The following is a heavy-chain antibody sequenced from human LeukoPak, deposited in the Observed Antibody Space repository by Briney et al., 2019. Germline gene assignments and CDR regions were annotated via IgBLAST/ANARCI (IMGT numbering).Heavy chain of an antibody. CDR2: IDPSDSYT. CDR3: ARHPEQSSGY. V-gene: IGHV5-10-1*01. D-gene: IGHD6-19*01. J-gene: IGHJ4*02. Sequence: GESLKISCKGSGYSFTTYWIAWVRQMPGKGLEWMGRIDPSDSYTNYSPSFQGHVTISADKSISTAYLQWSSLKASDTAMYYCARHPEQSSGYWGQGTLVTVSS. CDR1: GYSFTTYW.